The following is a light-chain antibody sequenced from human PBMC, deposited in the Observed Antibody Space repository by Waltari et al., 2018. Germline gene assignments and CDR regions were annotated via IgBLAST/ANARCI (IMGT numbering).Light chain of an antibody. V-gene: IGKV3-11*01. J-gene: IGKJ4*01. Sequence: EIVLTQSPAVLSFSPGERATLSCRASQSVGTYLAWYQQRPAQSPRLLIYDASSRATGIPARFSGSGSETDFTLTISSLQPEDFAVYYCQQRRNWPLTFGGGTRVQI. CDR3: QQRRNWPLT. CDR1: QSVGTY. CDR2: DAS.